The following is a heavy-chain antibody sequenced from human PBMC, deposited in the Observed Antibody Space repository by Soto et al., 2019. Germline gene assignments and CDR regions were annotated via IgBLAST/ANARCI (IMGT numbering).Heavy chain of an antibody. CDR3: AREESGMDV. V-gene: IGHV1-18*01. J-gene: IGHJ6*04. Sequence: ASVKVSCKASGYTFTSYGISWVRQAPGQGLEWMGWINACNGNTNYAQKLQGRVTMTTDTSASTAYMELSSLRSEDTAVYYCAREESGMDVWGKGTTVTVSS. CDR1: GYTFTSYG. CDR2: INACNGNT.